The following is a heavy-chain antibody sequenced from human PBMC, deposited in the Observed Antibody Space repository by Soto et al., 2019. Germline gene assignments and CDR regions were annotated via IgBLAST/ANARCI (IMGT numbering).Heavy chain of an antibody. V-gene: IGHV4-39*01. CDR1: GGSISSSSYY. D-gene: IGHD3-3*01. CDR3: ARSGPSTAATGDFWSGYYPYYYYYGMDV. CDR2: IYYSGST. J-gene: IGHJ6*02. Sequence: KPSETLSLTCTVSGGSISSSSYYWGWIRQPPGKGLEWIGSIYYSGSTYYNPSLKSRVTISVDTSKNQFSLKLSSVTAADTAVYYCARSGPSTAATGDFWSGYYPYYYYYGMDVWGQGTTVTVSS.